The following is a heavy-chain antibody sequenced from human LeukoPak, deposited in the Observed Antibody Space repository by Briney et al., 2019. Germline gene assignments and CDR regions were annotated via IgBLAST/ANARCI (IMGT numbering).Heavy chain of an antibody. CDR3: ARDLRRVYDSSGYPGSAFDI. J-gene: IGHJ3*02. V-gene: IGHV4-39*07. Sequence: SETLSLTCTVSGDSLSRNYYYWTWIRQPPGKGLEWIGSIYYSGSTYYNPSLKSRVTISVDTSKNQFSLKLSSVTAADTAVYYCARDLRRVYDSSGYPGSAFDIWGQGTMVTVSS. CDR2: IYYSGST. D-gene: IGHD3-22*01. CDR1: GDSLSRNYYY.